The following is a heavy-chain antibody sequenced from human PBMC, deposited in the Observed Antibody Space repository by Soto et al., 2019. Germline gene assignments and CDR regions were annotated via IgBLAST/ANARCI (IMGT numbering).Heavy chain of an antibody. V-gene: IGHV3-23*01. CDR2: ISGSGGST. Sequence: HPGGSLSLSCAASGFTFSSYAMSWVRQAPGKGLEWVSAISGSGGSTYYADSVKGRFTISRDNSKNTLYLQMSSLRAEDTAVYYCAKWIAAAGTGYYYGMDVWGQGTTVTVSS. CDR3: AKWIAAAGTGYYYGMDV. D-gene: IGHD6-13*01. J-gene: IGHJ6*02. CDR1: GFTFSSYA.